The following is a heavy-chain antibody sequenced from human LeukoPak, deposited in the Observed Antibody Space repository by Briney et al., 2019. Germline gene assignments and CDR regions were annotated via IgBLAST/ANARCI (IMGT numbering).Heavy chain of an antibody. J-gene: IGHJ4*02. D-gene: IGHD6-13*01. CDR2: IWYDGSNK. V-gene: IGHV3-33*06. Sequence: PGGSLRLSCAASGFTFSDYYMSWIRQAPGKGLEWVAVIWYDGSNKYYADSVKGRFTISRDNSKNTLYLQMNSLRAEDTAVYYCAKPGIAAAGTPYYFDYWGQGTLVTVSS. CDR3: AKPGIAAAGTPYYFDY. CDR1: GFTFSDYY.